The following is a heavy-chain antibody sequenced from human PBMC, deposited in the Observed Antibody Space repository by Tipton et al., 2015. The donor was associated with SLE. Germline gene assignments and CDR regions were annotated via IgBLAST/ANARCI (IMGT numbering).Heavy chain of an antibody. V-gene: IGHV5-51*03. D-gene: IGHD3-10*01. J-gene: IGHJ2*01. Sequence: QLVQSGVEVKKPGESLKIFCKGSGYNFSKFWIGLVRQMPGKGLEWMGIIYPGDSDTRYSPSFEGQVTISADKSISTAYLQWSRLRASDTAMYYCARPMVDTVWFIDLWGRGTLVSV. CDR2: IYPGDSDT. CDR3: ARPMVDTVWFIDL. CDR1: GYNFSKFW.